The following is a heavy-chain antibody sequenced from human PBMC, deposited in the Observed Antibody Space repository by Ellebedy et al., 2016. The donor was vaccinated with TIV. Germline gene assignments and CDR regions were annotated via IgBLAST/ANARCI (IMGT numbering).Heavy chain of an antibody. D-gene: IGHD2-2*01. V-gene: IGHV4-4*02. Sequence: SETLSLXXAVSGDSISNNDWWSWVRQPPGKGLEWIGEIHQSGSTNYNPSLKSRVTISVDTSKNQFSLRLSSVTAADTAVYYCARFRSGIVVAPAHYGMDVWGQGTTVTVSS. CDR2: IHQSGST. CDR1: GDSISNNDW. CDR3: ARFRSGIVVAPAHYGMDV. J-gene: IGHJ6*02.